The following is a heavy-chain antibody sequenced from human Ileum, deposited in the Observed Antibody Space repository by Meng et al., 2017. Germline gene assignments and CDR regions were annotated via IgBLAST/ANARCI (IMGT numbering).Heavy chain of an antibody. Sequence: QVQLLQGGAGLLRPSETLSLTCGVYGGSFSAYYWTWIRQPPGKGLEWIGEINHSATTYYSPSLMGRVSVSVDTSKNQFSLKLTSVTAADTAVYYCARSERSVYWYFDLWGRGTLVTVSS. V-gene: IGHV4-34*01. CDR1: GGSFSAYY. CDR3: ARSERSVYWYFDL. D-gene: IGHD1-26*01. J-gene: IGHJ2*01. CDR2: INHSATT.